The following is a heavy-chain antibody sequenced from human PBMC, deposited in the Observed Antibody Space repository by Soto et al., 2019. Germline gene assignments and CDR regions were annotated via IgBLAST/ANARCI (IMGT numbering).Heavy chain of an antibody. CDR2: IYKTTTT. CDR1: GDSISTVDYF. V-gene: IGHV4-30-4*01. Sequence: SETLSLTCSVSGDSISTVDYFWAWIRQPPGQALEYIGYIYKTTTTYYNPSFESRVAISLDTSKSQFSLNVTSVTAADTAVYFSARGRYPLTGRCFPNWFDSWGQGTLVTVSS. J-gene: IGHJ5*01. D-gene: IGHD3-16*01. CDR3: ARGRYPLTGRCFPNWFDS.